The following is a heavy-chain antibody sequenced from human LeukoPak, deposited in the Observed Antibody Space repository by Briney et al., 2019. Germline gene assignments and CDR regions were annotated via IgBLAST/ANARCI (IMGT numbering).Heavy chain of an antibody. CDR3: ARSPPRAVAGTGWFDP. D-gene: IGHD6-19*01. V-gene: IGHV4-30-2*01. CDR2: IYHSGST. Sequence: SQTLSLTCTVSGDSISSGGYYWSWIRQPPGKGLEWIGYIYHSGSTNYNPSLKSRVTISVDTSKNQFSLKLSSVTAADTAVYYCARSPPRAVAGTGWFDPWGQGTLVTVSS. J-gene: IGHJ5*02. CDR1: GDSISSGGYY.